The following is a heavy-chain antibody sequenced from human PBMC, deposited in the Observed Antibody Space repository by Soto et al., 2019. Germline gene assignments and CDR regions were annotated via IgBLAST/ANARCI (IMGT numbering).Heavy chain of an antibody. CDR3: ARGQLVWYGDLTPYHRHMDV. J-gene: IGHJ6*02. CDR2: ISHDGGT. CDR1: GGSFDDFY. D-gene: IGHD3-10*01. V-gene: IGHV4-34*01. Sequence: SETLSLTCAFYGGSFDDFYWSWVRQSPGKGLEWVGEISHDGGTNYSPSLASRVSISVDTSKNQFSLHLRSVTAADTGLYYCARGQLVWYGDLTPYHRHMDVWGQGTTVTVSS.